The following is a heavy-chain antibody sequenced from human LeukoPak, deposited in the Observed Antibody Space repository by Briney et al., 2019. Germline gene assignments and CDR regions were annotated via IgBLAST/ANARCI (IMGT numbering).Heavy chain of an antibody. D-gene: IGHD2-15*01. Sequence: SVKVSCKASGGTCSSYAISWVRQAPGQGLEWMGRIIPIFGIANYAQKFQGRVTITADKSTSTAYMELSSLRSEDTAVYYCARSCSGGSCYWKFDPWGQGTLVTVSS. CDR3: ARSCSGGSCYWKFDP. CDR1: GGTCSSYA. V-gene: IGHV1-69*04. J-gene: IGHJ5*02. CDR2: IIPIFGIA.